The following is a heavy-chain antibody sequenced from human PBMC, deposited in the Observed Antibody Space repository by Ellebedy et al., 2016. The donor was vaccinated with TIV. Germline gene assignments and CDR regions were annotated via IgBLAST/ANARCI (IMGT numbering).Heavy chain of an antibody. J-gene: IGHJ6*02. CDR1: SSGDYY. Sequence: SSGDYYWSWIRQPPGKGLEWVSGISWNSGSIGYADSVKGRFTISRDNAKNSLYLQMNSLRAEDTALYYCAKAGYNYGMDVWGQGTTVTVSS. V-gene: IGHV3-9*01. CDR3: AKAGYNYGMDV. CDR2: ISWNSGSI.